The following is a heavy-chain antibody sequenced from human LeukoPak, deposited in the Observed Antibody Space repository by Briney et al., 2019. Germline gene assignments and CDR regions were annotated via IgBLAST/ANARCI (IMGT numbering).Heavy chain of an antibody. V-gene: IGHV3-23*01. CDR3: ARDLMGIAYRGAFYY. J-gene: IGHJ4*02. CDR2: ISGSGGST. D-gene: IGHD6-13*01. Sequence: GGSLRLSCAASGFTFSSYAMSWVRQAPGKGLEWVSAISGSGGSTYYADSVKGRFTISRDNSKNTLYLQMNSLRAEDTAVYYCARDLMGIAYRGAFYYWGQGTLVTVSS. CDR1: GFTFSSYA.